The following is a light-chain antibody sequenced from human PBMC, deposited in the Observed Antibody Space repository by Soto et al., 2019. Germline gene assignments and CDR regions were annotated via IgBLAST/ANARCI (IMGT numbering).Light chain of an antibody. V-gene: IGKV3-11*01. Sequence: EIVLTQSPASLSLSPGERATLSCRASQSVSSYLAWYQQKPGQAPRLLIYAASNRATGIPARFSGSGSGTDFTLPISSLEPEDFAVYYCQQRRNWPLITFGQGTRLEIK. J-gene: IGKJ5*01. CDR3: QQRRNWPLIT. CDR1: QSVSSY. CDR2: AAS.